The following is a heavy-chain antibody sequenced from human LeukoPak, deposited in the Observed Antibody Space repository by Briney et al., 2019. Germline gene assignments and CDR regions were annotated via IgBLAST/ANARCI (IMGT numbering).Heavy chain of an antibody. J-gene: IGHJ6*04. CDR1: GYTFTSYY. CDR3: ARDEVGYCSSTSCRPYYYYYGMDV. Sequence: GASVKVSCTASGYTFTSYYMQWVRQAPGQGLEWMGIINPSGGITSYAQNFQGRVTMTRDTSTSTVYMELSSLRSDDTAVYYCARDEVGYCSSTSCRPYYYYYGMDVWGKGTTVTVSS. V-gene: IGHV1-46*01. CDR2: INPSGGIT. D-gene: IGHD2-2*01.